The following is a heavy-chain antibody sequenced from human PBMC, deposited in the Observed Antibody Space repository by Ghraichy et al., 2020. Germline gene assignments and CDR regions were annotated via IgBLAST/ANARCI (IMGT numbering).Heavy chain of an antibody. V-gene: IGHV4-39*01. D-gene: IGHD5-18*01. CDR3: ARSPDTAMVGFDY. CDR1: GGSISSSSYY. CDR2: IYYSGST. J-gene: IGHJ4*02. Sequence: SETPSLTCTVSGGSISSSSYYWGWIRQPPGKGLEWIGSIYYSGSTYYNPSLKSRVTISVDTSKNQFSLKLSSVTAADTAVYYCARSPDTAMVGFDYWGQGTLVTVSS.